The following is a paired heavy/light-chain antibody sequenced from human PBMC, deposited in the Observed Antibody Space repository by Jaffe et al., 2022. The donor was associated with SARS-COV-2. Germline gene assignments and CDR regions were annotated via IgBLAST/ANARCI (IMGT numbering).Heavy chain of an antibody. CDR2: ISSGGTST. Sequence: EGQLVESGGGLVQPGGSLRLSCAASGFTFSTYNVNWVRQAPGKGLEWVSYISSGGTSTHYADSGKGRFTISRDNAKNSVYLQMNNLRAEDTAVYHCARQGSTSWYEDWGQGTLVTVSS. CDR1: GFTFSTYN. J-gene: IGHJ4*02. CDR3: ARQGSTSWYED. D-gene: IGHD6-13*01. V-gene: IGHV3-48*01.
Light chain of an antibody. Sequence: QAVVTQEPSLTVSPGGTVTLTCGSSTGAVTSGHYPYWFQQKPGQAPRTLIYDTNNKHSWTPARFSGSLLGGKAALTLSGAQPEDEAEYSCLLSYSGGRWVFGGGTKLTVL. J-gene: IGLJ3*02. CDR3: LLSYSGGRWV. CDR1: TGAVTSGHY. CDR2: DTN. V-gene: IGLV7-46*01.